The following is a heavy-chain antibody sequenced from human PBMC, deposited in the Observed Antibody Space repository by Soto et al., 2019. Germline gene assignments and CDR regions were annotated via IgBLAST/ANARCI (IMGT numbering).Heavy chain of an antibody. CDR1: GVTFSSYA. CDR2: IIPIFGTA. D-gene: IGHD5-12*01. CDR3: ARSAGLRHGRGYFDY. Sequence: QVQLVQSGAEVKKPGSSVKVSCKASGVTFSSYAISWVRQAPGQGVEWMGGIIPIFGTANYAQKFQGRVTITAVESTSTGYMELSSLRSEDTAVYYCARSAGLRHGRGYFDYWGQGTLVTVSS. J-gene: IGHJ4*02. V-gene: IGHV1-69*01.